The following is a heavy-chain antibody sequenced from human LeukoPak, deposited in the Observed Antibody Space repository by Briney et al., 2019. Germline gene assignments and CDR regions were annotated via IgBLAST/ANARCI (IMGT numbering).Heavy chain of an antibody. V-gene: IGHV4-39*07. D-gene: IGHD6-13*01. CDR2: IYYSGST. CDR1: GGSISSSSYY. Sequence: KTSETLSLTCTVSGGSISSSSYYWGWIRQPPGKGLEWIGSIYYSGSTYYNPSLKSRVTISVDTSKNQFSLKLSSVTAADTAVYYCARVWSTGTGQQLVVLDYMDVWGKGTTVTVSS. CDR3: ARVWSTGTGQQLVVLDYMDV. J-gene: IGHJ6*03.